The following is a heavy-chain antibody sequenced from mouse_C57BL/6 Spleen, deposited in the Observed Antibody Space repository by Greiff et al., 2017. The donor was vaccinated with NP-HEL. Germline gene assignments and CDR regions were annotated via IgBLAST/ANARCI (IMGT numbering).Heavy chain of an antibody. J-gene: IGHJ1*03. CDR3: AIWGISITTLYFDV. D-gene: IGHD1-1*01. V-gene: IGHV1-50*01. CDR1: GYTFTSYW. CDR2: IDPSDSYT. Sequence: QVQLKQPGAELVKPGASVKLSCKASGYTFTSYWLQWVKQRPGQGLEWIGEIDPSDSYTNYNQKFKGKATLTVDTSSSTAYMQLSSLTSEDSAVYYCAIWGISITTLYFDVWGTGTTVTVSS.